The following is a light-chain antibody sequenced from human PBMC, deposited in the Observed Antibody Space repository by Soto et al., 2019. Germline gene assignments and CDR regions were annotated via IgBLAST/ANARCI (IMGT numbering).Light chain of an antibody. CDR2: GAS. CDR1: QSVRSN. V-gene: IGKV3-15*01. J-gene: IGKJ1*01. Sequence: EVVMTQSPATLSVSPGERATLSCRASQSVRSNFAWYQQKPGQAPRLLIYGASTRATGIPARFSGSGSGTEFTLTISSLQSEDFAVYYCQQYNNWPRTFGQGTKVDIK. CDR3: QQYNNWPRT.